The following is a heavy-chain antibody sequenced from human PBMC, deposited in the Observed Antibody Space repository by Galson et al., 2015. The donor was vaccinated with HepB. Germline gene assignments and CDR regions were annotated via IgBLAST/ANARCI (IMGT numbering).Heavy chain of an antibody. CDR3: ATVAHSTIFGVVIDPVPSPDYGMDV. J-gene: IGHJ6*02. CDR1: GDTLTKLS. CDR2: FDPEDGEI. D-gene: IGHD3-3*01. Sequence: SVKVSCKVSGDTLTKLSIYWVRQAPGKGPQWMARFDPEDGEIYAQKFQGRVTMTEDTPTDTAYMELSSLRSEDTAVYYCATVAHSTIFGVVIDPVPSPDYGMDVWGQGTTATVS. V-gene: IGHV1-24*01.